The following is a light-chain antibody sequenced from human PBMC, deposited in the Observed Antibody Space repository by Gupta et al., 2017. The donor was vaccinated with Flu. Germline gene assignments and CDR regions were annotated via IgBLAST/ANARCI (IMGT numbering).Light chain of an antibody. J-gene: IGKJ1*01. CDR1: QGISSY. CDR3: QQLKT. Sequence: LTQSPSFLSAAVGDRVTITCRASQGISSYLSGDQQKPGRAPNLLIYGASALHSGVPSRFSGSVSGTEFTLTISSLQPEDFATYYGQQLKTFGQGTKVEMK. V-gene: IGKV1-9*01. CDR2: GAS.